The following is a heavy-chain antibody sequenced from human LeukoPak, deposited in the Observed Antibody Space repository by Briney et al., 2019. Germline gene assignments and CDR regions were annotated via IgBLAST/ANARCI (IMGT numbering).Heavy chain of an antibody. CDR3: ARGSISGPLYFDN. CDR2: INPNSGGT. D-gene: IGHD6-6*01. Sequence: ASVKVSCKASGYTFTGYYIHWVRQAPGQGLEWMGWINPNSGGTKFAQKFQDWVTMTRDPSISTAHMELSRLRSDDTAVYFCARGSISGPLYFDNWGQGTLVTVSS. V-gene: IGHV1-2*04. CDR1: GYTFTGYY. J-gene: IGHJ4*02.